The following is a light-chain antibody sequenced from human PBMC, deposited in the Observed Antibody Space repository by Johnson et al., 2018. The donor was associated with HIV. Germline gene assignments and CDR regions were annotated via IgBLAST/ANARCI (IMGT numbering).Light chain of an antibody. CDR1: SSNIGNNY. CDR3: GTWDSSLSEGV. J-gene: IGLJ1*01. V-gene: IGLV1-51*02. CDR2: ENK. Sequence: QSVLTQPPSVSAAPGQKVTISCSGSSSNIGNNYVSWYQQLPGTAPKLLIYENKARPSGIPDRFSGSKSGTSATLGITGLQTGDEAGYSCGTWDSSLSEGVFGTGTKVTVL.